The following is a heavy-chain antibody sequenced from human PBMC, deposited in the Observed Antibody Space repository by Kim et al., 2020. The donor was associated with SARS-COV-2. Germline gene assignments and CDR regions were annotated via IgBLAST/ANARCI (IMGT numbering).Heavy chain of an antibody. Sequence: SETLSLTCSVSGGSISSISYYWGWIRQPPGKGLEWIGSIYYSGSTYNNPSLKSRVTISVETSKNQFSLKLTSVTAADTAVYYCARVLHPGSYYGEDAFDIWGQGTMVTVSS. CDR3: ARVLHPGSYYGEDAFDI. V-gene: IGHV4-39*01. CDR2: IYYSGST. J-gene: IGHJ3*02. CDR1: GGSISSISYY. D-gene: IGHD3-10*01.